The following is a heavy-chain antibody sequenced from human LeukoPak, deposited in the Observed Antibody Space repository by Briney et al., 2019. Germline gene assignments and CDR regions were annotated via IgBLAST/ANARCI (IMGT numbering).Heavy chain of an antibody. J-gene: IGHJ5*02. V-gene: IGHV4-34*01. CDR3: ARENSSSSDWFDP. CDR2: INHSGST. D-gene: IGHD6-6*01. CDR1: GGSFSGYY. Sequence: SETLSLTCAVYGGSFSGYYWSWIRQPPGKGLEWIGEINHSGSTNYNPSLKSRVTISVDTSKNQFSLKLSSVTAADTAVYYCARENSSSSDWFDPWGQGTLVTVSS.